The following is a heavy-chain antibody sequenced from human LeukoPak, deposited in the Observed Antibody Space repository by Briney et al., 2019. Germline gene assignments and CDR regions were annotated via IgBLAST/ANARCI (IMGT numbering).Heavy chain of an antibody. CDR3: AKLRGLSNSSENNWFDP. D-gene: IGHD6-6*01. J-gene: IGHJ5*02. CDR2: ISGSGDAT. CDR1: GFTFTSYG. Sequence: GGSLRLSCVASGFTFTSYGMSWVRQAPGKRLEWVSGISGSGDATYYADSVKGRFTISRDNSKNTLYLQMNSLRAEETAVYYCAKLRGLSNSSENNWFDPWGQGTLVTVSS. V-gene: IGHV3-23*01.